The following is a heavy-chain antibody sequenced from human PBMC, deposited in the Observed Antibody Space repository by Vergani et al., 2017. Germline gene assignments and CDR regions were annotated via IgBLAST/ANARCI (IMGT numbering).Heavy chain of an antibody. Sequence: EVQLVESGGGLVQPGGSLRLSCAASGFTFSSYWMSWVRQAPGKGLEWVANIKQDGSEKYYVDSVKGRFTISRDNAKNSLYLKMNSLRAEDTAVYYCARAPSDWNYLMAAVDYWGQGTLVTVSS. D-gene: IGHD1-7*01. CDR1: GFTFSSYW. CDR2: IKQDGSEK. J-gene: IGHJ4*02. CDR3: ARAPSDWNYLMAAVDY. V-gene: IGHV3-7*01.